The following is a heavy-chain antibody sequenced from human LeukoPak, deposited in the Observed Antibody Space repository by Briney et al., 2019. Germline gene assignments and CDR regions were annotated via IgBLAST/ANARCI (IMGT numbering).Heavy chain of an antibody. V-gene: IGHV1-18*01. CDR2: ISACNGNT. Sequence: ASVKVSCKASGYTFTSYGISWVRQAPGQGLEWMGWISACNGNTNYAQKLQGRVTMTTDTSTSTAYMELRSLRSDDTAVYYCARDTETYDYVWGSYRYFDYWGQGTLVTVSS. D-gene: IGHD3-16*02. J-gene: IGHJ4*02. CDR1: GYTFTSYG. CDR3: ARDTETYDYVWGSYRYFDY.